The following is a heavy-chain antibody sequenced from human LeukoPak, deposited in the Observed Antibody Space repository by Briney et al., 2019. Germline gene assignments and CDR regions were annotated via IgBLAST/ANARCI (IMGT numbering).Heavy chain of an antibody. D-gene: IGHD4-11*01. Sequence: SETLSLTCTVSDGSISNYYWCWIRQPPGKGLEWIGYIYYSGSTNYNPSLKSRVTMSVDTSKNQFSLKLSSVTAADTAVYYCAKSPPNSNYIDYWGQGTLVTVSS. CDR3: AKSPPNSNYIDY. CDR1: DGSISNYY. CDR2: IYYSGST. J-gene: IGHJ4*02. V-gene: IGHV4-59*12.